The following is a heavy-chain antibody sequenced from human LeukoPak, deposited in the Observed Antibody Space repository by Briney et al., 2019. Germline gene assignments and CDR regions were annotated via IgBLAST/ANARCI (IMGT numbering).Heavy chain of an antibody. CDR3: ARVGGSSDFDY. Sequence: ASVKVSCKASGGTFSSYWMHWVRQAPGKGLVWVSRINSDGSSTSYADSVKGRFTISRDNAKNTLYLQMNSLRAEDTAVYYCARVGGSSDFDYWGQGTLVTVSS. CDR1: GGTFSSYW. V-gene: IGHV3-74*01. D-gene: IGHD3-10*01. J-gene: IGHJ4*02. CDR2: INSDGSST.